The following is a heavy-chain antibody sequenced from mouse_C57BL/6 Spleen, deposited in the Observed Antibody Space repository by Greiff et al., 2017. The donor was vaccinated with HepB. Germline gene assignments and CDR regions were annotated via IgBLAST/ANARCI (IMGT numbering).Heavy chain of an antibody. V-gene: IGHV7-3*01. J-gene: IGHJ3*01. CDR2: IRNKANGYTT. CDR3: ARYGTGLFAY. CDR1: GFTFTDYY. Sequence: EVKLMESGGGLVQPGGSLSLSCAASGFTFTDYYMSWVRQPPGKALEWLGFIRNKANGYTTEYSASVKGRFTISRDNSQSILYLQMNALRAEDSATYYCARYGTGLFAYWGQGTLVTVSA. D-gene: IGHD4-1*01.